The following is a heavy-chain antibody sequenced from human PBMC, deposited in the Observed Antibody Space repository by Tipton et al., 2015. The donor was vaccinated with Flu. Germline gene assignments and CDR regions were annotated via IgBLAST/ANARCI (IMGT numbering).Heavy chain of an antibody. D-gene: IGHD2-21*02. V-gene: IGHV4-39*07. CDR3: ARGSGSVTDVTFPF. J-gene: IGHJ1*01. Sequence: LRLSCTVSGGSINSTTYYWGWVRQPPGKGLEWIATVFHSGLTYYNPSLKSRVSISIDTSKNQFSLRMNSVTAADSAVYYCARGSGSVTDVTFPFWGQGTLVTVSS. CDR2: VFHSGLT. CDR1: GGSINSTTYY.